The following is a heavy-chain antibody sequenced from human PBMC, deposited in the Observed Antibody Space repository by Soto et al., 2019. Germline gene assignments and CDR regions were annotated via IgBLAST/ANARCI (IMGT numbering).Heavy chain of an antibody. V-gene: IGHV3-66*01. Sequence: GGSLRLSCGASGRTVSSSYMSWVRQAPGKGLECVSVIYGDDTTYYADSVKGRFTISRDNSKNTLYLQMNSLRAEDTAVYYCARARSTGAFDIWGQGTMVTVSS. J-gene: IGHJ3*02. CDR3: ARARSTGAFDI. CDR2: IYGDDTT. CDR1: GRTVSSSY.